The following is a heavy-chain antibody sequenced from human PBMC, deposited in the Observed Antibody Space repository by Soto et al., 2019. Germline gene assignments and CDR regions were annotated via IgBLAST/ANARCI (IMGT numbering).Heavy chain of an antibody. CDR2: INPSGGST. CDR3: AREQATIFGVVTTFDY. D-gene: IGHD3-3*01. V-gene: IGHV1-46*01. J-gene: IGHJ4*02. CDR1: GYTFTSYY. Sequence: GASVKVSCKASGYTFTSYYMHWVRQAPGQGLEWMGIINPSGGSTSYAQKFQGRVTMTRDTSTSTVYMELSSLRSEDTAVYYCAREQATIFGVVTTFDYWGQGTLVTVSS.